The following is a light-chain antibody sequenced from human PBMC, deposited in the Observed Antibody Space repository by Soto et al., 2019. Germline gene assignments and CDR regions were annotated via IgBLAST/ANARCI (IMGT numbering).Light chain of an antibody. CDR3: QQSYSIMPLT. Sequence: DIQMTQSPSSLSASVGDRVTITCRASQSIDTSLNWYQQKPGKAPKLLIYGAASLQSGVPLRFSGSKSGTDFTLTISSLQPEDFATYYCQQSYSIMPLTFGGGTKVEIK. CDR1: QSIDTS. J-gene: IGKJ4*01. CDR2: GAA. V-gene: IGKV1-39*01.